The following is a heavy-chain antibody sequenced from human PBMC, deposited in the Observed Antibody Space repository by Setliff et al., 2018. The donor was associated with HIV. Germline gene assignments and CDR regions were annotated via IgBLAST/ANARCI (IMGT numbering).Heavy chain of an antibody. CDR2: IYYSGST. Sequence: PSETLSLTCTVSGGSISSTSYHWNWIRQPPGKGLEWIGYIYYSGSTNYNPSLKSRVTISVDTSKNQFSLKLSSVTPADTAVYYCARDHIVATIRDYYYGMDVWGQGTTVTVSS. V-gene: IGHV4-61*01. J-gene: IGHJ6*02. D-gene: IGHD5-12*01. CDR1: GGSISSTSYH. CDR3: ARDHIVATIRDYYYGMDV.